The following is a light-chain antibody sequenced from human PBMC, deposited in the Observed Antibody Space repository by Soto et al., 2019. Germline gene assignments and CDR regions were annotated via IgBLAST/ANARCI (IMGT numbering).Light chain of an antibody. CDR2: DAS. J-gene: IGKJ4*01. Sequence: EIVLTQSPATLSLSPGERATLSCRASQIVSRDLAWYQQKPGQAPRLLIYDASNRATGIPARFSGSGSGTDFTLTISSLEPEDFAVYYCQQRSNWPLTFGGGTKVEIK. CDR3: QQRSNWPLT. CDR1: QIVSRD. V-gene: IGKV3-11*01.